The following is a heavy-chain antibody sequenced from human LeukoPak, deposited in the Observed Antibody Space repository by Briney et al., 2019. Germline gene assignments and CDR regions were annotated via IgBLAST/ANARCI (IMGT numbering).Heavy chain of an antibody. D-gene: IGHD4/OR15-4a*01. Sequence: GGSLRLSCVASGFTFSTYTFNSVRQSPGPGLEWLSYISSGGLTIFYADSVKGRFTISRDNTKNAIYLDMTNLRAEDTAVYYCARDFDYGDYIDFWGQGTLVAVSS. CDR2: ISSGGLTI. J-gene: IGHJ4*02. V-gene: IGHV3-48*04. CDR3: ARDFDYGDYIDF. CDR1: GFTFSTYT.